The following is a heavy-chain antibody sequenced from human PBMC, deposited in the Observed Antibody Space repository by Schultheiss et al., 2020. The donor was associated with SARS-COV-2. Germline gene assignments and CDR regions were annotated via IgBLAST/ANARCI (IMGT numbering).Heavy chain of an antibody. CDR1: GGSISSYY. Sequence: SETLSLTCTVSGGSISSYYWSWIRQPPGKGLEWIGSIYHSGSTYYNPSLKSRVTISVDTSKNQFSLKLSSVTAADTAVYYCARDRRRSGYDSRVQTSYYGMDVWGQGTTVTVSS. D-gene: IGHD5-12*01. CDR3: ARDRRRSGYDSRVQTSYYGMDV. CDR2: IYHSGST. V-gene: IGHV4-59*12. J-gene: IGHJ6*02.